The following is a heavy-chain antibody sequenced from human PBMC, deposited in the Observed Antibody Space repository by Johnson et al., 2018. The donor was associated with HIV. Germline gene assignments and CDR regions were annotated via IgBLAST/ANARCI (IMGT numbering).Heavy chain of an antibody. CDR3: ARDTWNDEGGAFDI. V-gene: IGHV3-33*08. CDR2: IWYDGSNK. Sequence: VQLVESGGGVVRPGGSLRLSCAASGFTFSSYGMHWVRQAPGKGLEWVAVIWYDGSNKYYADSVKGRFTISRDNSKNTLYLQMNSLRAEDTAVYYCARDTWNDEGGAFDIWGQGTMVTVSS. CDR1: GFTFSSYG. J-gene: IGHJ3*02. D-gene: IGHD1-1*01.